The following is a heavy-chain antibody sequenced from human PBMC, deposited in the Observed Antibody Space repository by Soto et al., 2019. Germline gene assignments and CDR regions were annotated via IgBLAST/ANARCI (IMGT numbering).Heavy chain of an antibody. D-gene: IGHD2-15*01. CDR3: ARDYCSGGNCYSRWFDP. J-gene: IGHJ5*02. V-gene: IGHV3-48*02. CDR2: ISSSAGTI. CDR1: GFTLSSYN. Sequence: ESGGGLVQPGGSLRLSCAASGFTLSSYNMNWVRQAPGKGLEWVSYISSSAGTIYYADSVKGRFTISRDNARNSLYLQMHSLRDEDTAVYYCARDYCSGGNCYSRWFDPWGQGTLVSVSS.